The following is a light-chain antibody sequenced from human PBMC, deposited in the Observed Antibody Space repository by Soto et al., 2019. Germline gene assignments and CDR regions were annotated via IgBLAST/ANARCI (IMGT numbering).Light chain of an antibody. CDR1: QSSSSY. Sequence: DIQMTQSPSSLSASVGDRITITCRASQSSSSYLNWYQQKAGKTPKLLIHYASTLQSGVPSRFSGSGSGTDFTLTISRLLPEDFGTYYCQQSYTTPPYTIGQGTRLEIK. J-gene: IGKJ2*01. CDR2: YAS. CDR3: QQSYTTPPYT. V-gene: IGKV1-39*01.